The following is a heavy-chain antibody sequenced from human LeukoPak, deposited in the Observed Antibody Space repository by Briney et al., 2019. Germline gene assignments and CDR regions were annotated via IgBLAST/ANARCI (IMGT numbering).Heavy chain of an antibody. D-gene: IGHD6-6*01. J-gene: IGHJ4*02. V-gene: IGHV5-51*01. CDR3: ARPSDDSSSYFDY. Sequence: GESLQISCQGSGYSFTSYWIGWVRQMPGKGLEWMGIIYPGDSDTRYSPSFQGQVTISADKSISTAYLQWSSLKASDTAMYYCARPSDDSSSYFDYWGQGTLVTVSS. CDR2: IYPGDSDT. CDR1: GYSFTSYW.